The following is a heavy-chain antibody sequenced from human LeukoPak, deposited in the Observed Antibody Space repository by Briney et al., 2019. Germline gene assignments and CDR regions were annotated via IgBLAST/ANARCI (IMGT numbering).Heavy chain of an antibody. Sequence: GPLRLSCAASGFTFSSYWMHWVRQAPGKGLVWVSRINSAGSSTSYADSVKGRFTISRDNAKNSLFLQMNSLRAEDTAVYYCARVQDGSSWYEYFQHWGQGTLVTVSS. CDR3: ARVQDGSSWYEYFQH. D-gene: IGHD6-13*01. V-gene: IGHV3-74*01. J-gene: IGHJ1*01. CDR2: INSAGSST. CDR1: GFTFSSYW.